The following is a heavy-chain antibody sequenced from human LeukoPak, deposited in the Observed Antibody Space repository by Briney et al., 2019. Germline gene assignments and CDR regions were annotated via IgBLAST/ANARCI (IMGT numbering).Heavy chain of an antibody. D-gene: IGHD3-3*01. CDR1: GYTFTSYG. CDR3: ARELTIFGVVRSLYYFDY. J-gene: IGHJ4*02. CDR2: ISAYNGNT. Sequence: ASVKVSCKASGYTFTSYGISWVRQAPGQGLEWMGWISAYNGNTNYAQRLQGRVTMTTDTSTSTAYMELRSLRSDDTAVYYCARELTIFGVVRSLYYFDYWGQGTLVTVSS. V-gene: IGHV1-18*01.